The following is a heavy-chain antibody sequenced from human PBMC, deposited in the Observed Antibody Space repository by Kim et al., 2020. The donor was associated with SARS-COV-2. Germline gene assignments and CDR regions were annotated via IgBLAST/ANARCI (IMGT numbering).Heavy chain of an antibody. D-gene: IGHD3-10*01. Sequence: SETLSLTCTVSGGSISSGGYYWSWIRQHPGKGLEWIGYIYYSGSTYYNPSLKSRVTISVDTSKNQFSLKLSSVTAADTAVYYCARERRRKYGSGSYLDGMDVWGQGTTVTVSS. V-gene: IGHV4-31*03. CDR1: GGSISSGGYY. CDR2: IYYSGST. J-gene: IGHJ6*02. CDR3: ARERRRKYGSGSYLDGMDV.